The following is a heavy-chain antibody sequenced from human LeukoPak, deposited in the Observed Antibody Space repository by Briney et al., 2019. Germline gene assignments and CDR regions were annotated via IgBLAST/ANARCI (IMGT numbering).Heavy chain of an antibody. CDR3: ACLTTAEAFDI. V-gene: IGHV4-61*01. Sequence: SETLSLTCTVSGGSISSSSYYWSWIRQPPGKGLEWIGYIYDSGSTNYNPSLKSRVTISVDTSKNQFSLKLSSVTAADTAVYFCACLTTAEAFDIWGQGTMVTVSS. J-gene: IGHJ3*02. D-gene: IGHD3-22*01. CDR1: GGSISSSSYY. CDR2: IYDSGST.